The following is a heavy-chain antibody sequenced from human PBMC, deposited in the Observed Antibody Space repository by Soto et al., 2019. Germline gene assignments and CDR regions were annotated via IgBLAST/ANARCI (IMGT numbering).Heavy chain of an antibody. CDR3: ANLRYCSGGSCSHY. CDR2: INHSGST. CDR1: GGSFSGYY. V-gene: IGHV4-34*01. J-gene: IGHJ4*02. D-gene: IGHD2-15*01. Sequence: QVQLQQWGAGLLKPSETLSLTCAVYGGSFSGYYWSWIRQPPGKGLEWIGEINHSGSTNYNPSLKSRVTISVDTSKNQFPLKLSSVTAADTAVYYCANLRYCSGGSCSHYWGQGTLVTVSS.